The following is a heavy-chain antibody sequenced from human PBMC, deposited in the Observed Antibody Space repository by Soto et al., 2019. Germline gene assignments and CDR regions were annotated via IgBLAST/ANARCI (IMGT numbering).Heavy chain of an antibody. CDR3: ARDPKVGDGYNCRLFVDY. CDR1: GFIFTNYR. CDR2: ISAGSSFI. D-gene: IGHD5-12*01. J-gene: IGHJ4*02. V-gene: IGHV3-21*01. Sequence: GGSLRLSCVVSGFIFTNYRVTWVRQAPGKGLEGVSSISAGSSFIYYADSVKDRFTISRDNAKNSLYLQMNSLRAEDTAVYYCARDPKVGDGYNCRLFVDYWGQGAMVTVSS.